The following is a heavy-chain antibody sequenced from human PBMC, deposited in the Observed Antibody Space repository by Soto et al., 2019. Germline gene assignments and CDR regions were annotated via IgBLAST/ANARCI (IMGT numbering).Heavy chain of an antibody. CDR2: MSGSGGST. D-gene: IGHD2-2*01. CDR1: GFNFRSYV. V-gene: IGHV3-23*01. CDR3: AKDRDCCGTTKCCLYGMDV. Sequence: EVQLLESGGGLVQPGGSLRLSCAASGFNFRSYVMSWVRQAPGKGLEWVAGMSGSGGSTYYADSVKGRFTISRDNSKNTLNLEMNSLRAEDTAVYYCAKDRDCCGTTKCCLYGMDVWGQGTTVAVSS. J-gene: IGHJ6*02.